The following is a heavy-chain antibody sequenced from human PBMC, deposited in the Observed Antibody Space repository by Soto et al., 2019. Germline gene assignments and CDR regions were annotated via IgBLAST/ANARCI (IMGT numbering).Heavy chain of an antibody. V-gene: IGHV1-69*08. CDR1: GGSFMSYT. D-gene: IGHD2-21*01. J-gene: IGHJ6*03. CDR2: IIPIQGRA. Sequence: QVQLVQSGAEVKKPGSSVKVSCEASGGSFMSYTFTWVRQAPGQGLEWVGRIIPIQGRANYALKLQDRVTITADRSTKTVYMELRSLRPKDPAVYYCAKVLLFVAHAYRDVWGKGTPVTVSS. CDR3: AKVLLFVAHAYRDV.